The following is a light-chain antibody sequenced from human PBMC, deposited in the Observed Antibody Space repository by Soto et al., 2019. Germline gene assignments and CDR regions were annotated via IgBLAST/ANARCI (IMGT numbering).Light chain of an antibody. Sequence: QSALTQPASVSGSPGQSITISCTGTSSDVGGYNSVSWYQLHPGKAPELMIYEVSNRPSGVSNRFSGSKSGNTASLTISGLQAEDEADYYCCSYSDTNTYVFGSGTKLTVL. CDR1: SSDVGGYNS. CDR3: CSYSDTNTYV. CDR2: EVS. J-gene: IGLJ1*01. V-gene: IGLV2-14*01.